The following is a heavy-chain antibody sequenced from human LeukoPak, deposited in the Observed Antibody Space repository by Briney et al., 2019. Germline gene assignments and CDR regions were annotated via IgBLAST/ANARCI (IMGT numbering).Heavy chain of an antibody. CDR3: ARITMGATIANFYYYHMDV. CDR2: IISNGGST. Sequence: GGSLRLSCAAYGFTFSHYSMHWVRQAPGKGLEYVSAIISNGGSTQYADSVRGRFTISRDNSKNTLYLQMDSLRAEDMAVYYCARITMGATIANFYYYHMDVWGKGATVTVSS. V-gene: IGHV3-64*02. CDR1: GFTFSHYS. J-gene: IGHJ6*03. D-gene: IGHD3-3*01.